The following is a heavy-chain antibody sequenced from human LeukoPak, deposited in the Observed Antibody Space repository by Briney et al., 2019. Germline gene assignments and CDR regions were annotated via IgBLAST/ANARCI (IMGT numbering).Heavy chain of an antibody. J-gene: IGHJ4*02. CDR2: ISNSGSTI. CDR3: ARDRRDWWDKIDY. Sequence: GGSLRLSCAASGFTFSDYYMSWIRQAPGKGLEWVSYISNSGSTIYYADSVKGRFTISRDNAKNSLYLQMNSLRAEDTAVYYCARDRRDWWDKIDYWGQGTLVTVSS. V-gene: IGHV3-11*04. D-gene: IGHD2-8*02. CDR1: GFTFSDYY.